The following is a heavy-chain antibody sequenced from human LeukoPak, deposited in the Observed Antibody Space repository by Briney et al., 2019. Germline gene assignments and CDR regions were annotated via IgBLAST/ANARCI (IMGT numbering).Heavy chain of an antibody. CDR2: IYHSGRP. CDR3: ASRLIYGDYEGDEY. J-gene: IGHJ4*02. D-gene: IGHD4-17*01. V-gene: IGHV4-38-2*02. Sequence: SETLSLTCTVSGYSISSDYYWGWIRQPPGKGLEWIGSIYHSGRPYYNPSLKSRVTISVDTSKNQFSLKLSSVTAADTAVYYCASRLIYGDYEGDEYWGQGTLVTVSS. CDR1: GYSISSDYY.